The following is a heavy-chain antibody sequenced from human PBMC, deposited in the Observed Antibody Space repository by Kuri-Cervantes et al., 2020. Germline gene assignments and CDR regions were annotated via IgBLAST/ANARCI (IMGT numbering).Heavy chain of an antibody. D-gene: IGHD3-22*01. V-gene: IGHV3-33*01. CDR3: ARARTYYYDR. CDR1: GFTFSSYG. CDR2: IWYDGSNK. J-gene: IGHJ4*02. Sequence: GESLKIPCAASGFTFSSYGMHWVRQAPGKGLEWVAVIWYDGSNKYYADSVKGRFTISRDNSKNTLYLQMNSLRAEDTAVYYCARARTYYYDRWGQGTLVTVSS.